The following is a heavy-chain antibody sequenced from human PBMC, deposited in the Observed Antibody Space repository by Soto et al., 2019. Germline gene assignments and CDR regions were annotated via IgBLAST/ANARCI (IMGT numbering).Heavy chain of an antibody. CDR3: ARDGTKTLRDWFDP. J-gene: IGHJ5*02. V-gene: IGHV4-4*07. CDR2: IYATGTT. Sequence: SETLSLTCTVSGASISGFYWSWIRKSAGKGLEWIGRIYATGTTDYNPSLKSRVMMSVDTSKKQFSLQLRSVTAADTAVYYCARDGTKTLRDWFDPWGQGISVTVSS. CDR1: GASISGFY. D-gene: IGHD1-1*01.